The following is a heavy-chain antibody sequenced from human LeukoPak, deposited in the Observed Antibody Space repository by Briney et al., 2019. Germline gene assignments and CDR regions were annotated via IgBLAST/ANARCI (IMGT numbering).Heavy chain of an antibody. CDR3: ASLCSGGSCYPEWFDP. V-gene: IGHV3-30-3*01. CDR2: ISYDGSNK. CDR1: GFTFSSYA. J-gene: IGHJ5*02. Sequence: PGRSLRLSCAASGFTFSSYAMHWVRQAPGKGLEWVAVISYDGSNKYYADSVKGRFTISRDNSKNTLYLQMNSLRAEDTAVYYCASLCSGGSCYPEWFDPWGQGTLVTVSS. D-gene: IGHD2-15*01.